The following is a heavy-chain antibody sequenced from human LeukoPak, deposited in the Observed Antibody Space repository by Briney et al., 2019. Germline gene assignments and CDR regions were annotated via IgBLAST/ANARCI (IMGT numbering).Heavy chain of an antibody. CDR3: ARGPISYSSGWYLDY. CDR2: INHSGST. J-gene: IGHJ4*02. V-gene: IGHV4-34*01. Sequence: PSETLSLTCAVYGGSFSGYDWNWIRQPPGRGLEWIGEINHSGSTNYNPSLKSRVTISVDTSKNQFSLKLTSVTAADTAVYYCARGPISYSSGWYLDYWGQGTLVTVSS. CDR1: GGSFSGYD. D-gene: IGHD6-19*01.